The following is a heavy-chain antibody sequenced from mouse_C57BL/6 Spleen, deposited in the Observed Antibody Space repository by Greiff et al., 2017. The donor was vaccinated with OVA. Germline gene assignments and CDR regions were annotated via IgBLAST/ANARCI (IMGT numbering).Heavy chain of an antibody. V-gene: IGHV3-6*01. J-gene: IGHJ1*03. CDR1: GYSITSGYY. Sequence: EVKLQESGPGLVKPSQSLSLTCSVTGYSITSGYYWYWIRQLPGNILEWMGYIRYDGSNNYNQSLKNRTTITRDTSKNLCFLQLKSVTTEDSATYCCAREATGSWYFDYWGTGTTVTVSS. CDR3: AREATGSWYFDY. D-gene: IGHD4-1*01. CDR2: IRYDGSN.